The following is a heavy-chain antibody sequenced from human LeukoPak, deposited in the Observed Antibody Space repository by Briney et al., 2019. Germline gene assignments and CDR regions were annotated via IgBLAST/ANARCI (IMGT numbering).Heavy chain of an antibody. V-gene: IGHV1-24*01. J-gene: IGHJ4*02. CDR3: ATLGYGSSWYVWNY. CDR2: FDPEDGET. Sequence: ASVKVSCKVSGYTLTELSMHWVRQAPGKGLEWMGGFDPEDGETIYAQKFQGRVTMTEDTSTDTAYMELSSLRSEDTAVYYCATLGYGSSWYVWNYWGQGTLVSVSS. CDR1: GYTLTELS. D-gene: IGHD6-13*01.